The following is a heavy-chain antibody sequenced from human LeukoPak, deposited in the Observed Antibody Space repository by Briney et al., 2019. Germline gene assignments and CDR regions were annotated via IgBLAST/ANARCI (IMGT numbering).Heavy chain of an antibody. Sequence: ASVRVSCKASGYTFIDYYMHWVRQAPGQGPEWMGWINPNNGGTTYAQKFQGRVTMTRDTSITTAYMELSSLRSDDTAVYYCARDWGFTLDYWGQGTLVTVSS. V-gene: IGHV1-2*02. CDR2: INPNNGGT. D-gene: IGHD3/OR15-3a*01. CDR3: ARDWGFTLDY. CDR1: GYTFIDYY. J-gene: IGHJ4*02.